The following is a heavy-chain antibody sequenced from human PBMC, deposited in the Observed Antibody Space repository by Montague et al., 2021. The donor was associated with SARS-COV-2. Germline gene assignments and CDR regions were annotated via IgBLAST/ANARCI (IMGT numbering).Heavy chain of an antibody. CDR1: GGSIGTYY. D-gene: IGHD2-21*02. CDR2: INYTGST. Sequence: SETLSLTCTVSGGSIGTYYWNWIRQSPGKGLEWLGYINYTGSTKYSPSLKSRVTISMDTSRDQLSLRLKSVTAADTAVYYCARGNHGDWGSYGLDVWGQGTMVTVSS. J-gene: IGHJ6*02. V-gene: IGHV4-59*01. CDR3: ARGNHGDWGSYGLDV.